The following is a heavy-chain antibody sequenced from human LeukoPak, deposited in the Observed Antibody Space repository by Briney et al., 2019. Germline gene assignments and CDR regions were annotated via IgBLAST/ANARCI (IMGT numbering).Heavy chain of an antibody. V-gene: IGHV1-2*02. CDR1: GYTFTDYY. Sequence: ASVKVSCKASGYTFTDYYMHWVRQAPGQGLEWMGWINPNNDDTNYAQKFQGRVTMTRDTSISTAYMELSRLRSDDTAVYYCARDTVWFGELLNFDYWGQGTLVTVSS. CDR3: ARDTVWFGELLNFDY. D-gene: IGHD3-10*01. CDR2: INPNNDDT. J-gene: IGHJ4*02.